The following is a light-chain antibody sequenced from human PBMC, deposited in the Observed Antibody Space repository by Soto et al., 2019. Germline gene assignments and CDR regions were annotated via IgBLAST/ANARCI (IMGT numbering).Light chain of an antibody. CDR1: QTISNT. Sequence: DIQMTQSPSSLSASVGDRVTITCRGSQTISNTLNWYQQRPGKPPNLLIYASSTLQSGVPPRFSDGGSGTEFTLTISSLQPEDFATYYCQQAYSTPITFGLGTRLEIK. V-gene: IGKV1-39*01. CDR2: ASS. J-gene: IGKJ5*01. CDR3: QQAYSTPIT.